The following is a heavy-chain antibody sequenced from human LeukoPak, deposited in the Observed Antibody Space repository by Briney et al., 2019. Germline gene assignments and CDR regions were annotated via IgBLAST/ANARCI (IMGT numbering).Heavy chain of an antibody. V-gene: IGHV3-48*01. CDR2: IYSSSSII. CDR1: AFTFSSYS. Sequence: PGGSLRLSCAASAFTFSSYSMNWVRQAPGKGLEWVSYIYSSSSIIYYADSVKGRFTISRDNAKYSLYLQMNSLRAEDTAVYYCARAPALRFLEYYYSYMDVWGTGTTVTVSS. J-gene: IGHJ6*03. CDR3: ARAPALRFLEYYYSYMDV. D-gene: IGHD3-3*01.